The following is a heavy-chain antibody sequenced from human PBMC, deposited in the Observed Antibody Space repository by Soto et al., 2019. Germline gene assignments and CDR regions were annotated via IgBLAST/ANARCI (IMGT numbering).Heavy chain of an antibody. V-gene: IGHV4-30-4*01. J-gene: IGHJ4*02. CDR2: IYYSGST. CDR1: GGSISSGDYY. Sequence: QVQLQESGPGLVKPSQTLSLTYTVSGGSISSGDYYWSWIRQPPGKGLEWIGYIYYSGSTYYNPSLKSRVNISVATSKNQFSLKLSSVTAADTAVYYCARDHYDSSGYYRYYFDYWGQGTLVTVSS. D-gene: IGHD3-22*01. CDR3: ARDHYDSSGYYRYYFDY.